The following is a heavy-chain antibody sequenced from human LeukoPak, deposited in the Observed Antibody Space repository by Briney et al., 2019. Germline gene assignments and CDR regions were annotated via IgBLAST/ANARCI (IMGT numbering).Heavy chain of an antibody. CDR2: IIPIFGTA. Sequence: ASVKVSCKDSGGTFSSYAISWVRPAPGQGLEWMGGIIPIFGTANYAQKFQGRVTITTDESTSTAYMELSSLRSEDTAVYYCARASDSSGYHVDFDYWGQGTLVTVSS. V-gene: IGHV1-69*05. CDR3: ARASDSSGYHVDFDY. D-gene: IGHD3-22*01. J-gene: IGHJ4*02. CDR1: GGTFSSYA.